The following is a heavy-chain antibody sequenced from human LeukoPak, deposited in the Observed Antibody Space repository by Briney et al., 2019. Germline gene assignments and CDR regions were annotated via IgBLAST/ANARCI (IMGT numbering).Heavy chain of an antibody. CDR2: ISAYNGNT. Sequence: GASVKVSCKASGYTFTSYGISWVRQAPGQGLEWRGWISAYNGNTNYAQKLQGRVTMTTDTSTSTAYMELRSLRSDDTAVYYCARDQPQLRYFDWLLSPFDYWGQGTLVTVSS. V-gene: IGHV1-18*04. CDR1: GYTFTSYG. CDR3: ARDQPQLRYFDWLLSPFDY. J-gene: IGHJ4*02. D-gene: IGHD3-9*01.